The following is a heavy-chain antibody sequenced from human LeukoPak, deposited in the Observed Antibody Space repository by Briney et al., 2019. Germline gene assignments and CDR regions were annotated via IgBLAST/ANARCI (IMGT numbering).Heavy chain of an antibody. J-gene: IGHJ4*02. CDR3: AKDNPPYGDYVFDY. CDR1: GSTFSSYG. V-gene: IGHV3-33*06. D-gene: IGHD4-17*01. Sequence: PGRSLRLSCAASGSTFSSYGMHWVRQAPGKGLEWVAVIWYDGSNKYYADSVKGRFTISRDNSKNTLYLQMNSLRAEDTAVYYCAKDNPPYGDYVFDYWGQGTLVTVSS. CDR2: IWYDGSNK.